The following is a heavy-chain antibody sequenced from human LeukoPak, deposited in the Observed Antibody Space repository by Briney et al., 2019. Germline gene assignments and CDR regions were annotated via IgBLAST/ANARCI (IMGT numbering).Heavy chain of an antibody. Sequence: PSETLSLTCTVSGGSISSYYWSWIRQPAGKGLEWIGRIYTSGSTNYNPSLKSRVTMSVDTSKNQFSLKLSSVTAADTAVYYCARGVYYDILTGYYQEPYYFDYWGQGTLVTVSS. J-gene: IGHJ4*02. D-gene: IGHD3-9*01. CDR3: ARGVYYDILTGYYQEPYYFDY. CDR1: GGSISSYY. CDR2: IYTSGST. V-gene: IGHV4-4*07.